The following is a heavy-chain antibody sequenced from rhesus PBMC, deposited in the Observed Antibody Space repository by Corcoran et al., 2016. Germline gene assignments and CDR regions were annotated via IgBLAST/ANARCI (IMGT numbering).Heavy chain of an antibody. D-gene: IGHD1-44*01. V-gene: IGHV4-106*01. CDR3: ARESILGLLDY. Sequence: QVQLQESGPGLVKPSETLSLTCAVSGGSISDDYYWSWIRQPPGKGLEWIGYLCGGGGGTDSNPSLKNRVTISIDTSKNQFSLKLSSVAAAATAVYYCARESILGLLDYWGQGVLVTVSS. CDR1: GGSISDDYY. CDR2: LCGGGGGT. J-gene: IGHJ4*01.